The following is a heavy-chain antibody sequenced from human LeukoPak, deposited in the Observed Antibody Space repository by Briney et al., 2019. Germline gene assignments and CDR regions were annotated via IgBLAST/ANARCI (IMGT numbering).Heavy chain of an antibody. CDR1: GGSISSYY. CDR2: IYYSGST. Sequence: KPSETLSLTCTVSGGSISSYYWSWIRQPPGKGLEWIGTIYYSGSTYYNPSLTSRVTISVDTSKNQFSLKLSSVTAADTAVYYCARHKDYYYSYMDVWGKGTTVTISS. J-gene: IGHJ6*03. CDR3: ARHKDYYYSYMDV. V-gene: IGHV4-59*04.